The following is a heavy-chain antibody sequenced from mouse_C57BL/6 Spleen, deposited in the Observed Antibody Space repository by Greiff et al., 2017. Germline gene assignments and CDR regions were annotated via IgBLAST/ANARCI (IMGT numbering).Heavy chain of an antibody. CDR2: IYPGSGST. D-gene: IGHD1-1*01. V-gene: IGHV1-55*01. CDR1: GYTFTSYW. CDR3: ATYYYGSNYDAMDY. Sequence: QVQLQQPGAELVKPGASVKMSCKASGYTFTSYWITWVKQRPGQGLEWIGDIYPGSGSTTYNEKFKSKATLTVDTSSSTAYMKHSSLTSEDSAVYYCATYYYGSNYDAMDYWGQGTSVTVSS. J-gene: IGHJ4*01.